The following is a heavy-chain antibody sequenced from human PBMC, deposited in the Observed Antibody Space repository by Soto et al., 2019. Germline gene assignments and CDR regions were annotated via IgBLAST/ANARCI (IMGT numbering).Heavy chain of an antibody. CDR2: IYYSGST. Sequence: SETLSLTCTVSGGSISSSTYYWGWIRQPPGKGLEWIGSIYYSGSTYYNPSLKSRVTISVDTPKNQFSLKLSSVTAADTAVYYCATGGYSSSWYRWFDPWGQGTLVTVSS. J-gene: IGHJ5*02. V-gene: IGHV4-39*01. CDR1: GGSISSSTYY. D-gene: IGHD6-13*01. CDR3: ATGGYSSSWYRWFDP.